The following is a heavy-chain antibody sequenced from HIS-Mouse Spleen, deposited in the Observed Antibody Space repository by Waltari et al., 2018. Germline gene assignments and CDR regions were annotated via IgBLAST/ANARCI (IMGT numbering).Heavy chain of an antibody. Sequence: QLQLQESGPGLVKPSETLSLTCTVSGGSISSSSYYWGWIRQPPGKGLEWIGSIYYSGGTYSTPSLKRRVTISVETSKNQFSLKLSSVTAADTAVYYCARHNLNYWYFDLWGRGTLVTVSS. J-gene: IGHJ2*01. CDR1: GGSISSSSYY. CDR3: ARHNLNYWYFDL. V-gene: IGHV4-39*01. CDR2: IYYSGGT.